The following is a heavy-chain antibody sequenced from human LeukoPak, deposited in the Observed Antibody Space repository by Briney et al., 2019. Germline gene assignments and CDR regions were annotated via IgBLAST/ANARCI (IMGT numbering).Heavy chain of an antibody. CDR1: GGSISSSSYY. V-gene: IGHV4-39*07. CDR3: ARNADYCLDY. D-gene: IGHD4/OR15-4a*01. J-gene: IGHJ4*02. Sequence: PSETLSLTCTVSGGSISSSSYYWGWIRQPPGKGLEWIGSIYYSGSTNYNPSLRSRVTISVDTSKNQFSLELTSVTAADTAIYYCARNADYCLDYWGQGTLVTVSS. CDR2: IYYSGST.